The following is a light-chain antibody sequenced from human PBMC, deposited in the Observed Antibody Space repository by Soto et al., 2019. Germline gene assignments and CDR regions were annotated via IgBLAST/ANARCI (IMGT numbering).Light chain of an antibody. CDR1: QSFSSNF. J-gene: IGKJ1*01. Sequence: EIVLTQSPGTLSLSPGGRTSLSWRASQSFSSNFLDWYQQKPGQAPRLPIHGASSRATGLPDRLSGSGSGTDFTLTISRLEPEDFAVYYCQQYETSPRTFGQGTKVDIK. CDR3: QQYETSPRT. V-gene: IGKV3-20*01. CDR2: GAS.